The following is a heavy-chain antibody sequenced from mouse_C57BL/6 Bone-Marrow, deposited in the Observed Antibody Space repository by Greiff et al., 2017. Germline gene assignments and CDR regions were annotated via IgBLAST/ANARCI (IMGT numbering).Heavy chain of an antibody. CDR3: ASVGYYGNRFDY. V-gene: IGHV1-54*01. D-gene: IGHD2-1*01. J-gene: IGHJ2*01. CDR2: INPGSGGT. CDR1: GYAFTNYL. Sequence: VKLQESGAELVRPGTSVKVSCKASGYAFTNYLIEWVKQRPGQGLEWIGVINPGSGGTNYNEKFKGKATLTADKSSSTAYMQLSSLTSEDSAVYFGASVGYYGNRFDYWGQGTTLTVSS.